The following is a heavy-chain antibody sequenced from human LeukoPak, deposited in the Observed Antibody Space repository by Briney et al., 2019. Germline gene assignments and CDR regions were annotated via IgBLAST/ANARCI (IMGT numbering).Heavy chain of an antibody. D-gene: IGHD4-11*01. Sequence: SETLSLTCTVSGDSISNTAYWWGWIRQSPGKGLEWIGSVSYFGTTSYNPSLKSRVTMSIDTSKKQFSLQLSSVTAADTDVYYCTRLPLDYSVDYWGQGALVSVSS. CDR1: GDSISNTAYW. CDR3: TRLPLDYSVDY. V-gene: IGHV4-39*01. J-gene: IGHJ4*02. CDR2: VSYFGTT.